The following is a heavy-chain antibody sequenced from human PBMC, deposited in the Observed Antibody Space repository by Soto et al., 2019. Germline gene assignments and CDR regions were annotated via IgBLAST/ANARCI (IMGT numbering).Heavy chain of an antibody. J-gene: IGHJ4*02. Sequence: PGESLKISCKGSGYSFAGYWITWVRQKPGKGLEWMGRIDPSDSQTYYSPSFRGHVTISAAKSITTVFLLWSSLRASDTAMYYCARQIYDSDTGPNFRYYVDSWGQGTPVTVSS. CDR2: IDPSDSQT. V-gene: IGHV5-10-1*01. CDR1: GYSFAGYW. CDR3: ARQIYDSDTGPNFRYYVDS. D-gene: IGHD3-22*01.